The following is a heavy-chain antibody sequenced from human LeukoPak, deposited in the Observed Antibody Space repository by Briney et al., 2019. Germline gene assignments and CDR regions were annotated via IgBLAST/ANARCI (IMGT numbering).Heavy chain of an antibody. CDR1: GFTFSSYG. V-gene: IGHV3-30*03. D-gene: IGHD3-3*01. Sequence: GGSLRLSCAASGFTFSSYGMHWVRQAPGKGLEWVAVISYDGSNKYYADSVKGRFTISRDNSKNTLHLQMNSLRAEDTAVYYCARLYDFWSGQPRVYYFDYWGQGTLVTVSS. CDR2: ISYDGSNK. CDR3: ARLYDFWSGQPRVYYFDY. J-gene: IGHJ4*02.